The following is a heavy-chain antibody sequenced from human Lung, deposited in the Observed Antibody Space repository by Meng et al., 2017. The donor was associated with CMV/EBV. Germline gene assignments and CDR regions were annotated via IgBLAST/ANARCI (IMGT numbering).Heavy chain of an antibody. CDR3: ARDCATTSCYNPINTYYYFYGLDV. CDR2: ISGSGTTT. J-gene: IGHJ6*02. Sequence: SLKISXAVSGFTFSDYYMAWIRQAPGKGLEWVSYISGSGTTTYYADSVQGRFTISRDSAKNSLYLEMNSLRAEDTAVYYCARDCATTSCYNPINTYYYFYGLDVWGQGTTVTV. D-gene: IGHD2-2*02. CDR1: GFTFSDYY. V-gene: IGHV3-11*01.